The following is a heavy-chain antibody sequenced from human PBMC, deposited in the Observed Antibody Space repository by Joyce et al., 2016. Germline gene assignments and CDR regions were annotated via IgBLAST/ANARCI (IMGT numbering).Heavy chain of an antibody. D-gene: IGHD4/OR15-4a*01. V-gene: IGHV3-30*04. J-gene: IGHJ4*02. CDR3: ARTDDYGEYLGGDFEY. CDR2: ISHNGANT. Sequence: VQMLESGGAVVQPGKSLRLSCVGSGFTFSTYAFHWVRQAPGGGLEWLALISHNGANTYYADSVKGRFSISRDNSENTVFLQMNGLRVDDSGIYYCARTDDYGEYLGGDFEYWGQGTLVIVST. CDR1: GFTFSTYA.